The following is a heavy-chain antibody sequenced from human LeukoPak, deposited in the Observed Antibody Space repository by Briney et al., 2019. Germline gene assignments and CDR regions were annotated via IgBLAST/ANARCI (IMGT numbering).Heavy chain of an antibody. CDR2: MSPNSGDT. D-gene: IGHD7-27*01. J-gene: IGHJ4*02. Sequence: ASVTVSCKASGYTFTTHDINWVRQATGQGLEWLGWMSPNSGDTGYAQKFQGRVTMTSDSSISTAYMELSSLRSEDTAIYYCVRTPPNWGFDYWGQGALVTVSS. CDR3: VRTPPNWGFDY. CDR1: GYTFTTHD. V-gene: IGHV1-8*01.